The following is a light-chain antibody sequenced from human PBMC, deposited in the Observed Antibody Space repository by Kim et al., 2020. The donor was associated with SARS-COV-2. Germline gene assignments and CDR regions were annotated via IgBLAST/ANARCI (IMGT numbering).Light chain of an antibody. CDR1: SSDVGGYNY. CDR3: CSYAGSYTRV. J-gene: IGLJ3*02. CDR2: DVS. V-gene: IGLV2-11*01. Sequence: QSALTQPRSVSGSPGQSVTISCTGTSSDVGGYNYVSWYQQHPGKAPKLIIYDVSEWPSGVPDRFSGSKSGNTASLTISGLQAEDEADYYCCSYAGSYTRVFGGGTQLTVL.